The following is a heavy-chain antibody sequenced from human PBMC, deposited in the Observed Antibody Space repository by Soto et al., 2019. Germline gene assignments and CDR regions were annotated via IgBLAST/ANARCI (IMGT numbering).Heavy chain of an antibody. CDR1: GYTFTSYY. CDR3: AREHSTQYDSRGTTGV. D-gene: IGHD3-22*01. CDR2: INPSGGST. Sequence: ASVKVSCKASGYTFTSYYMHWVRQAPGQGLEWMGIINPSGGSTSYAQKFQGRVTMTRDTSTSTVYMELSSLRSEDTAVYYCAREHSTQYDSRGTTGVWGQGTMVTVSS. J-gene: IGHJ3*01. V-gene: IGHV1-46*01.